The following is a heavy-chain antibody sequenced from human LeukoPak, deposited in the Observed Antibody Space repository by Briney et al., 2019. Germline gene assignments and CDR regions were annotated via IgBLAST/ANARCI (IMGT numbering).Heavy chain of an antibody. CDR1: GGTFSNYA. V-gene: IGHV1-69*13. Sequence: SVTVSCKASGGTFSNYAISWVRQAPGQGLEWMGGIIPIFGTANYAQKFQGRVTITADESTSTAYMELSSLRSEDTAVYYCARGGTMIVVEGAFDIWGQGTMVTVSS. J-gene: IGHJ3*02. D-gene: IGHD3-22*01. CDR3: ARGGTMIVVEGAFDI. CDR2: IIPIFGTA.